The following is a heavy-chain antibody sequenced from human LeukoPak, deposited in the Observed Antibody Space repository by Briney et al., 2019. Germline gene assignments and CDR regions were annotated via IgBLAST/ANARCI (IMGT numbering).Heavy chain of an antibody. J-gene: IGHJ4*02. CDR1: GGSISGSNYY. V-gene: IGHV4-39*01. CDR2: IYYSGTI. CDR3: ARHSSAARPNFDY. D-gene: IGHD6-6*01. Sequence: SETLSLTCTVSGGSISGSNYYWGWIRQPPGKGLEWIGSIYYSGTIYYNPSLKSRVTISVDTSKNQFSLEVTSMTAADTAVYYCARHSSAARPNFDYWGQGTLVTVSS.